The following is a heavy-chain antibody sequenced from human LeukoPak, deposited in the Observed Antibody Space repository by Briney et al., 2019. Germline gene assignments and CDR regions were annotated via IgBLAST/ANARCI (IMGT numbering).Heavy chain of an antibody. CDR1: GFNFSSYG. Sequence: GGSLRLSCAASGFNFSSYGMHWVRQAPGKGLEWVAVISYDGSNKYYADSVKGRFTISRDNSKNTLYLQMNSLRAEDTAVYYCAKGGDYWGQGTLVTVSS. V-gene: IGHV3-30*18. CDR2: ISYDGSNK. J-gene: IGHJ4*02. CDR3: AKGGDY.